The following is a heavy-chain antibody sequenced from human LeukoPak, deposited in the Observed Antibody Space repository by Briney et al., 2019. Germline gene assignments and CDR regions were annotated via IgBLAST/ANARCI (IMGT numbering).Heavy chain of an antibody. CDR3: AKARVGATTSGY. V-gene: IGHV3-30*02. CDR2: IRYDGGNK. CDR1: GFTFSSYG. D-gene: IGHD1-26*01. J-gene: IGHJ4*02. Sequence: GGSLTLSCAASGFTFSSYGMHWIRQAPGKGLEWVAFIRYDGGNKYYADSVKGRFTISRDNSKNTLYLQMNSLRADDTAVYYCAKARVGATTSGYWGQGTLVTVSS.